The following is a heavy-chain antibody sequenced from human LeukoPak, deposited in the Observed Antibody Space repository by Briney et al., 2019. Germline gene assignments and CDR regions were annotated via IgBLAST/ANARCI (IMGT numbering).Heavy chain of an antibody. V-gene: IGHV4-34*01. J-gene: IGHJ3*02. Sequence: SETLSLTCAVYGGSFSGYYWSSIRQPPGKGLEWIGEINHSGSTNYNPSLKSRVTISVDTSKNQFSLKLSSVTAADTAVYYCARVLDAFDIWGQGTMVTVSS. CDR3: ARVLDAFDI. CDR2: INHSGST. CDR1: GGSFSGYY.